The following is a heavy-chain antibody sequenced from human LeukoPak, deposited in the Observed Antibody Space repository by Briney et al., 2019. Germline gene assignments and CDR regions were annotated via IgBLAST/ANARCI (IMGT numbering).Heavy chain of an antibody. CDR1: GGSFSGYY. Sequence: KPSETLSLTCAVYGGSFSGYYWSWIRQPPGKGLEWIGSIYYSGSTYYNPSLKSRVTISVDTSKNQFPLKLSSVTAADTAMYYCARHIDGILTGYYKWGQGTLVIVSS. V-gene: IGHV4-34*01. CDR3: ARHIDGILTGYYK. D-gene: IGHD3-9*01. CDR2: IYYSGST. J-gene: IGHJ4*02.